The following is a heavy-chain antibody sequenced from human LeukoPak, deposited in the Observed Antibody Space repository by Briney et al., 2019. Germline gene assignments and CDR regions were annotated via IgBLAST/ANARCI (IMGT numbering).Heavy chain of an antibody. V-gene: IGHV1-69*13. CDR3: ATLYCSSTSCFHYYYGMDV. CDR1: GGTFSSYA. Sequence: SVKVSCKASGGTFSSYAISWVRQAPGQGLEWMGGIIPIFGTANYAQKFQGRVTITADESTSTAYMELSSLRSEDTAVYYCATLYCSSTSCFHYYYGMDVWGQGTTVTVSS. CDR2: IIPIFGTA. J-gene: IGHJ6*02. D-gene: IGHD2-2*01.